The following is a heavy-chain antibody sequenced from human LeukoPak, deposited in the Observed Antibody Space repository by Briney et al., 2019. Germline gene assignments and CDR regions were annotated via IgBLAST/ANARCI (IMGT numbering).Heavy chain of an antibody. Sequence: PGRSLRLSCAASGFTFSSYAMHWVRQAPGKGLEWVAVISYDGSNKYYADSVKGRFTISRDNAKNSLYLQMNSLRAEDTAVYYCAKVSVKWELAYYFDYWGQGTLVTVSS. CDR1: GFTFSSYA. CDR3: AKVSVKWELAYYFDY. D-gene: IGHD1-26*01. CDR2: ISYDGSNK. V-gene: IGHV3-30-3*01. J-gene: IGHJ4*02.